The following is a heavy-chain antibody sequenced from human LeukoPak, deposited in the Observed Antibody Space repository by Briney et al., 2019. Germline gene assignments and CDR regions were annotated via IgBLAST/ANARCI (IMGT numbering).Heavy chain of an antibody. V-gene: IGHV3-23*01. D-gene: IGHD6-19*01. CDR3: AKDRIAVAGFRVKFDF. CDR2: ISGSGGST. CDR1: GFTFSNYA. J-gene: IGHJ4*02. Sequence: PGGSLRLSCAASGFTFSNYAMSWVRQAPGKGLEWVSGISGSGGSTDYADSVKGRFTISRDHSKNTLYLQMNSLRAEDTAVYYCAKDRIAVAGFRVKFDFWGQGTLVTVSS.